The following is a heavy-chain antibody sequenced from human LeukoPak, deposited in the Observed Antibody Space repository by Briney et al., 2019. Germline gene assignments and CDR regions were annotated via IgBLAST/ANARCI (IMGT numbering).Heavy chain of an antibody. CDR2: ISAYNGNT. CDR1: GYTFTSYG. V-gene: IGHV1-18*01. CDR3: ARVSSGWPYYYYYYMDV. Sequence: GASVKVSCKASGYTFTSYGISWVRQAPGQGLEWMGWISAYNGNTNYAQKLQGRVTMTTDTSTSTAYMELRSLRSDDTAVYYCARVSSGWPYYYYYYMDVWGKGTTVTVSS. D-gene: IGHD6-19*01. J-gene: IGHJ6*03.